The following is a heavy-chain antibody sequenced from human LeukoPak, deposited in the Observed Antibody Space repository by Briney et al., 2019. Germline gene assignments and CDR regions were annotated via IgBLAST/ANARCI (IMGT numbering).Heavy chain of an antibody. CDR1: GGSISSGGYY. J-gene: IGHJ4*02. Sequence: KPSETLSLTCTVSGGSISSGGYYWSWIRQPPGKGLEWIGYIYHSGSTYYNPSLKSRVTISVDRSKNQFSLKLSPVTAADTAEYYCARGLDYYDSSGRFDYWGQGTLVTVSS. CDR3: ARGLDYYDSSGRFDY. V-gene: IGHV4-30-2*01. D-gene: IGHD3-22*01. CDR2: IYHSGST.